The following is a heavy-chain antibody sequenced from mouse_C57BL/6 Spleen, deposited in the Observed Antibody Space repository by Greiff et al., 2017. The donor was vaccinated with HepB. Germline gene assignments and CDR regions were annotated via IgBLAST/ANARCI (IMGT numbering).Heavy chain of an antibody. CDR1: GYAFSSSW. J-gene: IGHJ2*01. CDR3: ARRGSNWGDY. V-gene: IGHV1-82*01. Sequence: VQLQQSGPELVKPGASVKISCKASGYAFSSSWMNWVKQRPGRGLEWIGRIYPGDGDTKYNGKFKGKATLTADKSSSTAYMQLSSLTSEDSAVYYCARRGSNWGDYWGQGTTLTVSS. CDR2: IYPGDGDT. D-gene: IGHD4-1*01.